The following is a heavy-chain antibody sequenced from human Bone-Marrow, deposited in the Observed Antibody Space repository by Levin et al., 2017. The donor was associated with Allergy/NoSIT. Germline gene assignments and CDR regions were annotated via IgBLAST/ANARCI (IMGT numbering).Heavy chain of an antibody. V-gene: IGHV1-18*01. CDR2: ISPYNDKT. D-gene: IGHD5-12*01. CDR1: GYTFLSYG. Sequence: ASEVSCKASGYTFLSYGITWVRQAPGQGLEWLGWISPYNDKTNYGQKMQGRVTMTADTSTGTVYMELRSLTADDTAVYYCGREGYRRGYGGYDEVYHFYGMDVWGQGTTVGVSS. CDR3: GREGYRRGYGGYDEVYHFYGMDV. J-gene: IGHJ6*02.